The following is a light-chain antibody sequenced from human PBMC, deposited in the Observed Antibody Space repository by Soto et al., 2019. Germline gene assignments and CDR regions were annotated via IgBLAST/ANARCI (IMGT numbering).Light chain of an antibody. CDR2: DVT. Sequence: QSALTQPASVSGSPGQSITISCTGTSSDVGGYNYVSWYQQHPGKAPKLMIYDVTNRPSGVSNRFSGSNPGNTDSLTISGLHHEADDDYFCNSYSSTSHYVCGTGTKATVL. V-gene: IGLV2-14*03. CDR1: SSDVGGYNY. J-gene: IGLJ1*01. CDR3: NSYSSTSHYV.